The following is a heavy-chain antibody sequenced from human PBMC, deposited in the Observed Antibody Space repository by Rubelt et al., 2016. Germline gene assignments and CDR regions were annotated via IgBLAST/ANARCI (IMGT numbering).Heavy chain of an antibody. D-gene: IGHD2-15*01. J-gene: IGHJ3*02. CDR3: ARAAELLLSAFDI. Sequence: TFSSYAISWVRQAPGQGLEWMGRIIPILGIANYAQKFQGRVTITADKSTSTAYMELSSLRSEDTAVYYCARAAELLLSAFDIWGQGTTVTVSS. V-gene: IGHV1-69*04. CDR1: TFSSYA. CDR2: IIPILGIA.